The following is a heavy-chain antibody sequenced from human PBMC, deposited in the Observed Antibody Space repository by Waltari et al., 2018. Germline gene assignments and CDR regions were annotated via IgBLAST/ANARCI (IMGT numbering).Heavy chain of an antibody. J-gene: IGHJ5*02. D-gene: IGHD4-17*01. V-gene: IGHV4-38-2*02. CDR1: GYSISSASY. Sequence: QVQLQESGPGLVKPSETLSLTCAVSGYSISSASYWRRTRPPPGTGLEGSGCIYHSGSTYNNPSLKSRVTISVDTSKNQFSLKLSSVTAADTAVYYCAREAAGYGNNWFDPWGQGTLVTVSS. CDR2: IYHSGST. CDR3: AREAAGYGNNWFDP.